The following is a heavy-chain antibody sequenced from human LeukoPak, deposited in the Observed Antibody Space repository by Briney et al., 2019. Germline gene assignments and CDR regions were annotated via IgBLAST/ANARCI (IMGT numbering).Heavy chain of an antibody. V-gene: IGHV3-48*01. J-gene: IGHJ4*02. CDR3: ARDHNYAFDN. D-gene: IGHD1-1*01. CDR2: VGIDSGNT. CDR1: GFTFSDYS. Sequence: GGSLRLSCAASGFTFSDYSMNWVRQAPGKGLEWISWVGIDSGNTKYADSVKGRFTISGEKAKNSLYLQMSSLRVEGTAVYYCARDHNYAFDNWGQGTLVTVSS.